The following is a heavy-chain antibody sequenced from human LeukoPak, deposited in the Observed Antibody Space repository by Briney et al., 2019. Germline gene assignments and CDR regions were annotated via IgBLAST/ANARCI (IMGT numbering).Heavy chain of an antibody. Sequence: GGSLRLSCTASGFTFSSYSLNWVRQAPGKGLEWVSSVSTGSNYIYYADSVKGRFTISRDNAKNSLYLQMNSLRAEDTAVYYCARGPSGSYFSPLDYWGQGTLVTVSS. CDR2: VSTGSNYI. D-gene: IGHD1-26*01. CDR1: GFTFSSYS. CDR3: ARGPSGSYFSPLDY. J-gene: IGHJ4*02. V-gene: IGHV3-21*01.